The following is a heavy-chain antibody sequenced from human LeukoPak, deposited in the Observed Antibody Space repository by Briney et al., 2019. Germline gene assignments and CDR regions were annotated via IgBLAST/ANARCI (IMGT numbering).Heavy chain of an antibody. CDR1: GFTFDDYA. CDR2: VSWNSGSI. CDR3: ARDRGWGLRDNWFDP. J-gene: IGHJ5*02. Sequence: GRSLRLSCAASGFTFDDYAMHWVRQAPGKGLEWVSGVSWNSGSIGYADSVKGRFTISRDNAKNSLYLQMNSLRAEDTALYYCARDRGWGLRDNWFDPWGQGTLVTVSS. V-gene: IGHV3-9*01. D-gene: IGHD1-26*01.